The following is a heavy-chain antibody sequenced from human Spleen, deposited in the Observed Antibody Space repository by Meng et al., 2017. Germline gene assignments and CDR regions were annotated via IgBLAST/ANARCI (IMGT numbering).Heavy chain of an antibody. V-gene: IGHV1-69*02. CDR1: GGTFSNYI. CDR2: VTPILGIA. Sequence: SVKVSCKASGGTFSNYIINWVRQAPGEGPEWMGRVTPILGIANYARKFQGRVRITADKSTTTAYMELRSLKFEDTAVYYCATLPPYCSGGSCYGDAFDIWGQGTMVTVSS. J-gene: IGHJ3*02. CDR3: ATLPPYCSGGSCYGDAFDI. D-gene: IGHD2-15*01.